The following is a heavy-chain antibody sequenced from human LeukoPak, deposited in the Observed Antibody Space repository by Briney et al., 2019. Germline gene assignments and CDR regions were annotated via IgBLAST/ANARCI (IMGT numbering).Heavy chain of an antibody. CDR3: AIEIVGATGYWFDP. D-gene: IGHD1-26*01. Sequence: SETLSLTCTVSGYSISSGYYWGWIRQPPGKGLGWIGSIYHSGSTYYNPSLKSRVTISVDTSKNQFSLKLSSVTAADTAVYYCAIEIVGATGYWFDPWGQGTLVTVSS. V-gene: IGHV4-38-2*02. J-gene: IGHJ5*02. CDR1: GYSISSGYY. CDR2: IYHSGST.